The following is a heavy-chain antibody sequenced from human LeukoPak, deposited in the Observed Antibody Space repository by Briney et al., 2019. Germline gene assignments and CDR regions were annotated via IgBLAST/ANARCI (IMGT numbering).Heavy chain of an antibody. D-gene: IGHD6-6*01. J-gene: IGHJ3*02. CDR3: AKDVADAARPSDACDI. Sequence: QAGRSLRLSCAASGFTFDDYAMHWVRQAPGKGLEWVSGISWNSGSIGYADSVKGRFTISRDNAKNSLYLQMNSLRAEDTALYYCAKDVADAARPSDACDIWGQGTMVTVSS. CDR2: ISWNSGSI. V-gene: IGHV3-9*01. CDR1: GFTFDDYA.